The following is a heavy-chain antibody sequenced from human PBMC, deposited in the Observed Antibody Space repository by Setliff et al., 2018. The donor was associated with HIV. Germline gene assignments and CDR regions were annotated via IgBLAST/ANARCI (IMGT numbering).Heavy chain of an antibody. CDR1: GFTFEDYG. V-gene: IGHV3-20*04. D-gene: IGHD5-12*01. J-gene: IGHJ1*01. Sequence: GGSLRLSCAVSGFTFEDYGMSWVRQAPGKGLEWVSGINWNGGSTGYVDSVKGRFTISRDNAKNSLYLQMNSLRAEDTAVYYCAKDRTTIPRYLQHWGQGTLVTVSS. CDR2: INWNGGST. CDR3: AKDRTTIPRYLQH.